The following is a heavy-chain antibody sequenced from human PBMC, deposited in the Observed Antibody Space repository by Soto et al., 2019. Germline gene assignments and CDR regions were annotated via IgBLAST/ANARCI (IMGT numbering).Heavy chain of an antibody. Sequence: GGSLRLSCAASGFTFSSYGMHWVRQAPGKGLEWVAVISYDGSNKYYADSVKGRFTISRDNSKNTLYLQMNSLRAEDTAVYYCARERPGGTFINWGQGTLVTVSS. D-gene: IGHD1-1*01. CDR2: ISYDGSNK. J-gene: IGHJ4*02. CDR3: ARERPGGTFIN. CDR1: GFTFSSYG. V-gene: IGHV3-30*03.